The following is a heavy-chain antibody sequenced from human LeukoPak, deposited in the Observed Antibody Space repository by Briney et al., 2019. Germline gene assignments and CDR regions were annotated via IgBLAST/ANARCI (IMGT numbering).Heavy chain of an antibody. Sequence: GGSLRLSCAASGFTFSSYAMSWVRQAPGEGLEWVSAISGSGGSTYYADSVKGRFTISRDNSKNTLYLQMNSLRAEDTAVYYCAKEHLIVVVPAAIRTHYYFDYWGQGTLVTVSS. D-gene: IGHD2-2*01. CDR2: ISGSGGST. J-gene: IGHJ4*02. CDR3: AKEHLIVVVPAAIRTHYYFDY. V-gene: IGHV3-23*01. CDR1: GFTFSSYA.